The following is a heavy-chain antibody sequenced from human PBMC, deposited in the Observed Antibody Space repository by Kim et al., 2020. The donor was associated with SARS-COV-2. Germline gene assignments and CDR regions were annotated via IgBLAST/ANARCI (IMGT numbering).Heavy chain of an antibody. CDR3: ARLRGSYYAPTFDS. V-gene: IGHV4-39*01. Sequence: PSLKGRVAISVDTSKNPFSLTLSSVAAADTAVYYCARLRGSYYAPTFDSWGQGTLVTVSS. J-gene: IGHJ4*02. D-gene: IGHD1-26*01.